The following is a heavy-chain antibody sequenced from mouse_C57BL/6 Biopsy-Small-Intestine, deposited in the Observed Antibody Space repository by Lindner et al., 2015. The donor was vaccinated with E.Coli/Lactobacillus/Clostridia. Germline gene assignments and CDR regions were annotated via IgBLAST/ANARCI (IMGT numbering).Heavy chain of an antibody. CDR1: GYTFTDYY. J-gene: IGHJ2*01. V-gene: IGHV1-19*01. CDR2: INPYNGGT. Sequence: VQLQESGPVLVKPGASVKMSCKASGYTFTDYYMNWVKQSHGKSLEWIGLINPYNGGTNYNQKFKGKATLTVDKSSSTAYMELNSLTSEDSAVYYCARRRRGYISTAFDYWGQGTTLTVSS. D-gene: IGHD1-1*01. CDR3: ARRRRGYISTAFDY.